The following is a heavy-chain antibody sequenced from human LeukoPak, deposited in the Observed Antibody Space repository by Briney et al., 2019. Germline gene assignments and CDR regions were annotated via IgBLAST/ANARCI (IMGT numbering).Heavy chain of an antibody. D-gene: IGHD2-15*01. Sequence: PGGSLRLSCAASGFTFSDYYMSWIRQAPGKGLEWVSYISSSGSTINYADSVKGRFTISRDNAKNSLYLQMNSLRAEDTAVYYCASSSRRKSRDYWGQGTLVTVSS. V-gene: IGHV3-11*04. J-gene: IGHJ4*02. CDR1: GFTFSDYY. CDR2: ISSSGSTI. CDR3: ASSSRRKSRDY.